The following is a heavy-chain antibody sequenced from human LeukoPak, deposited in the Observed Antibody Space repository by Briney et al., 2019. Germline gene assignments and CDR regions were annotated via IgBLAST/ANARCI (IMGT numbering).Heavy chain of an antibody. Sequence: GASVKVSCKASGYTFTSYDINWVRQATGQGLEWMGWMNPNSGNTGYAQKFQGRVTMTRNTSISTAYMELSSLRSEDTAVYYCARGGPLLWFGELLRDPWGQGTLVTVCS. D-gene: IGHD3-10*01. J-gene: IGHJ5*02. V-gene: IGHV1-8*01. CDR3: ARGGPLLWFGELLRDP. CDR1: GYTFTSYD. CDR2: MNPNSGNT.